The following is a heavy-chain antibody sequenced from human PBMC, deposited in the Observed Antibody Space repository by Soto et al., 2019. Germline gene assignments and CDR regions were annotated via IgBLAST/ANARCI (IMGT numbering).Heavy chain of an antibody. CDR3: ANLYCMGGSCNTGSGTPDY. D-gene: IGHD2-15*01. CDR2: INHSGST. V-gene: IGHV4-34*01. J-gene: IGHJ4*02. Sequence: SETLSLTCAVYGGSFSGYYWSWIRQPPGKGLEWIGEINHSGSTNYNPSLKSRVTISVDTSKNQFSLKLSSVTAADTAVYYCANLYCMGGSCNTGSGTPDYWGQGTLVTVSS. CDR1: GGSFSGYY.